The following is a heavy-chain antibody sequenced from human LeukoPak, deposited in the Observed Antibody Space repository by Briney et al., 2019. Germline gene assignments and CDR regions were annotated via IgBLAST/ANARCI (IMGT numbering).Heavy chain of an antibody. V-gene: IGHV3-23*01. J-gene: IGHJ5*02. CDR1: GFTFSSYA. CDR3: ARDILVGGATLDSP. Sequence: PGGSLRLSCAASGFTFSSYAMSWVRQAPGKGLEWVSAISGSGVSTFYADSVKGRFTISRDNSKNTLYLQMNSLRAEDTAVYYCARDILVGGATLDSPWGQGTLGTVSS. CDR2: ISGSGVST. D-gene: IGHD1-26*01.